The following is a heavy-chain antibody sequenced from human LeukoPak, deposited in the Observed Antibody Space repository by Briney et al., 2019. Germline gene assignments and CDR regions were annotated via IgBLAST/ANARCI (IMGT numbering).Heavy chain of an antibody. Sequence: PSETLSLTCTVSGGSISSSSYYWGWIRQPPGKGLEWIGSIYHSGSTYYNPSLKSRVTISVDTSKNQFSLKLSSVTAADTAVYYCASLTYYDFWSGSYYMDVWGKGTTVTVSS. J-gene: IGHJ6*03. D-gene: IGHD3-3*01. CDR1: GGSISSSSYY. CDR2: IYHSGST. V-gene: IGHV4-39*07. CDR3: ASLTYYDFWSGSYYMDV.